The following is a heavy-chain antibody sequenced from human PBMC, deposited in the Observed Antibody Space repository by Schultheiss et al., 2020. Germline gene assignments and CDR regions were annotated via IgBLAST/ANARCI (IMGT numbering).Heavy chain of an antibody. J-gene: IGHJ3*02. V-gene: IGHV3-21*01. CDR2: ISDSTTYR. D-gene: IGHD2/OR15-2a*01. CDR1: GITFNSLS. Sequence: GGSLRLSCAASGITFNSLSMNWVRQAPGKGLEWVSFISDSTTYRYYSDSVRGRFTISRDNAKRSLFLQMNSLRAEDTAVYYCARERDTVIRPAGVFDIWGKGTLVTVSS. CDR3: ARERDTVIRPAGVFDI.